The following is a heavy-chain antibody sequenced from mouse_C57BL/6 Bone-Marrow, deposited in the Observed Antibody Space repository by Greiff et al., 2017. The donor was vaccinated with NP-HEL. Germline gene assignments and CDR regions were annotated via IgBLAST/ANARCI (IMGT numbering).Heavy chain of an antibody. CDR1: EYEFPSHD. D-gene: IGHD2-3*01. CDR3: ARQGIYDGYYGFAY. CDR2: INSAGGST. J-gene: IGHJ3*01. V-gene: IGHV5-2*01. Sequence: EVKLVESGGGLVQPGESLKLSCESNEYEFPSHDMSWVRKTPEKRLELVAAINSAGGSTYYPDTMERRFIISRDNTKKTLYLQMSSLRSEDTALYYCARQGIYDGYYGFAYWGQGTLVTVSA.